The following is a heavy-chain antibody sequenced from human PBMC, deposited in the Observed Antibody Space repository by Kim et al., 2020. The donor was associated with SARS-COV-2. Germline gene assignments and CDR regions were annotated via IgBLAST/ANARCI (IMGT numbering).Heavy chain of an antibody. CDR3: TTDYERIGGLCDGETCYPASL. V-gene: IGHV3-15*01. D-gene: IGHD2-21*01. J-gene: IGHJ4*02. CDR1: GFTFTKVW. Sequence: GGSLRLSCAASGFTFTKVWLSWVRQAPGKGLEWVGRIRSKAGGGTADYAAPVKGRFTISRDDSKNTLYLQMNGLRAEDTAFYHCTTDYERIGGLCDGETCYPASLWGQGTLVTVSS. CDR2: IRSKAGGGTA.